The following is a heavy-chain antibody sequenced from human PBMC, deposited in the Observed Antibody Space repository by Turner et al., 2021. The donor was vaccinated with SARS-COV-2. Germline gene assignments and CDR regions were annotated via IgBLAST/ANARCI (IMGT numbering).Heavy chain of an antibody. CDR1: GASISSYY. V-gene: IGHV4-59*01. D-gene: IGHD2-15*01. J-gene: IGHJ5*02. Sequence: QVLLQASGPGLVKHSETLSLTCTVSGASISSYYWAWIRQHPGKRLEWIGYIYYRGSTNYNPSLKSRVTISVDTSKNQFSLKLTSVTAADTAVYFCARELTHNWFDPWGQGTLVTVSS. CDR3: ARELTHNWFDP. CDR2: IYYRGST.